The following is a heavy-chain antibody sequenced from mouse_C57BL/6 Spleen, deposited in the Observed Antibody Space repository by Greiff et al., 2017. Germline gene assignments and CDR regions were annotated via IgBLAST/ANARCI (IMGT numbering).Heavy chain of an antibody. J-gene: IGHJ3*01. V-gene: IGHV1-59*01. CDR2: IDPSDSYT. Sequence: QVQLQQSGAELVRPGTSVKLSCKASGYTFTSYWMHWVKQRPGQGLEWIGVIDPSDSYTNYNQKFKGKATLTVDTSSSTAYMQLSSLTSEDSAVYYCARGPGAYWGQGTLVTVSA. CDR3: ARGPGAY. CDR1: GYTFTSYW.